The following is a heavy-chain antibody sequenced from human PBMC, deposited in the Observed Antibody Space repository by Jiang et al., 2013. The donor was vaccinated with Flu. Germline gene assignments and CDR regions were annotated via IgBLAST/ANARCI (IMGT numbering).Heavy chain of an antibody. V-gene: IGHV5-10-1*01. CDR2: IDPSDSYT. J-gene: IGHJ2*01. Sequence: GAEVKKPGESLRISCKGSGYSFTSYWISWVRQMPGKGLEWMGEIDPSDSYTNYSPSFQGHVTISADKSISTAYLQWXSLKASDTAMYYCARRIAVAGKPWYFDLWGRGTLVTVSS. CDR3: ARRIAVAGKPWYFDL. CDR1: GYSFTSYW. D-gene: IGHD6-19*01.